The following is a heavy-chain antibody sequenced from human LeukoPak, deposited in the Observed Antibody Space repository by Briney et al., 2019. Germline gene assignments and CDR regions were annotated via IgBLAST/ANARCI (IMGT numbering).Heavy chain of an antibody. CDR3: ARDGGRGYSGYVPDY. D-gene: IGHD5-12*01. CDR1: GYTFTGYY. J-gene: IGHJ4*02. V-gene: IGHV1-2*02. Sequence: ASVKVFCKASGYTFTGYYMHWVRQAPGQGLEWMGWINPNSGGTNYAQKFQGRVTMTRDTSISTAYMELSRLRSDDTAVYYCARDGGRGYSGYVPDYWGQGTLVTVSS. CDR2: INPNSGGT.